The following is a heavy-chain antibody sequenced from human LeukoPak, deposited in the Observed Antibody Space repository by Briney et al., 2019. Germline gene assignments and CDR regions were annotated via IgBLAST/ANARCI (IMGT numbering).Heavy chain of an antibody. D-gene: IGHD6-13*01. J-gene: IGHJ6*03. CDR2: ISSSGSTI. CDR3: ARSGYSSSWYRYYYYYYMDV. V-gene: IGHV3-48*04. CDR1: GFTFSSYG. Sequence: GGSLRLSCAASGFTFSSYGMSWIRQAPGKGLEWVSYISSSGSTIYYADSVKGRFTISRDNAKNSLYLQMNSLRAEDTAVYYCARSGYSSSWYRYYYYYYMDVWGKGTTVTVSS.